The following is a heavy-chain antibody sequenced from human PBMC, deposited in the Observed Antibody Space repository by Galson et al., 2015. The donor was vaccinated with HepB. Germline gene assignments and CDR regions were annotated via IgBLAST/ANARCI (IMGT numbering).Heavy chain of an antibody. Sequence: SLRLSCAASGFTVSGNYMSWVRQAPGKGLEWVSVICGGGDTYYADSVKGRFTISRLNSKNTLYLQMNSLRAEDTAVYYCASGHSRGYSYGYFDFWGQGTLVTVSS. J-gene: IGHJ4*02. CDR3: ASGHSRGYSYGYFDF. D-gene: IGHD5-18*01. CDR2: ICGGGDT. CDR1: GFTVSGNY. V-gene: IGHV3-53*04.